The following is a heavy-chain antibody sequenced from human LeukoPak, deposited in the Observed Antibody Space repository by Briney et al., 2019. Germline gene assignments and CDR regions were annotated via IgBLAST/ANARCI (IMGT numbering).Heavy chain of an antibody. J-gene: IGHJ4*02. D-gene: IGHD4/OR15-4a*01. V-gene: IGHV4-39*01. Sequence: SETLSLTCTVSGGSISSTSYYWGWIRQPPGKGLEWIGSIYYSGSTYYNPSLKSRVTISVDTSKNQFSLKLSSVTAADTPVYYCASRLWCPSYLDSGGQGPLVTVS. CDR2: IYYSGST. CDR3: ASRLWCPSYLDS. CDR1: GGSISSTSYY.